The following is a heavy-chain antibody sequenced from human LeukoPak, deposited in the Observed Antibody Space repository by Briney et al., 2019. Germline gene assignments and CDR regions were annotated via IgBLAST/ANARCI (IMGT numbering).Heavy chain of an antibody. V-gene: IGHV3-53*01. CDR2: LYSGGTT. D-gene: IGHD3-22*01. CDR3: ARYYDSSGPTPGGLDI. CDR1: GLTVSSNC. Sequence: GGSVRLSCAASGLTVSSNCMTWVRQAPGKGLEWVSVLYSGGTTRYTDTVKGRFIISRDNSKNTLYLEMNSLRAEDTAMYYCARYYDSSGPTPGGLDIWGQGTMVTVSS. J-gene: IGHJ3*02.